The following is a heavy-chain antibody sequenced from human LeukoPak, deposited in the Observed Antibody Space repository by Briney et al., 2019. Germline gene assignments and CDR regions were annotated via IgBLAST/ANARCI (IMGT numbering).Heavy chain of an antibody. V-gene: IGHV3-23*01. J-gene: IGHJ4*02. CDR1: GFIVSLYP. CDR3: ASLGMWNDIFEL. D-gene: IGHD1-1*01. CDR2: ISGSSDYI. Sequence: PGGSLRHSCAASGFIVSLYPMTWLRQAPGKGLEWVSAISGSSDYIYYADSVTGRFTTSRDNSKNTLYLQMNSLRAEDTAVYYCASLGMWNDIFELWGQGTLVTVSS.